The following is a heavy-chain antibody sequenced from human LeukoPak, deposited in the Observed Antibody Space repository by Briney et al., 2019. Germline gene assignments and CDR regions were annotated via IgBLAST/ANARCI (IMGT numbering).Heavy chain of an antibody. J-gene: IGHJ4*02. CDR2: ISGSGDNT. Sequence: GGSLRLSCAASGFTFSTYGMSWVRQAPGKGLEGVSSISGSGDNTYYTDSVKGRFTISRDNSKNTLYLQMNSLRVEDTAVYYCAKLVGPIPADYWGQGTLVTVSS. D-gene: IGHD1-26*01. V-gene: IGHV3-23*01. CDR3: AKLVGPIPADY. CDR1: GFTFSTYG.